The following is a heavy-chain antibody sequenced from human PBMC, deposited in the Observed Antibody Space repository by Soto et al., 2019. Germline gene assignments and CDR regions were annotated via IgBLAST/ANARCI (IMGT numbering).Heavy chain of an antibody. V-gene: IGHV3-9*01. Sequence: PGGSLRLSCVVSGFTFDDYAMHWVRQAPGKGLEWVSGISWNSGSIGYADSVKGRFTISRDNAKNSLYLQMNSLRAEDTALYYCAKGDGSGCTNGVCYDDYCDLIYFWGRRTTVTGS. CDR2: ISWNSGSI. J-gene: IGHJ6*02. D-gene: IGHD2-8*01. CDR3: AKGDGSGCTNGVCYDDYCDLIYF. CDR1: GFTFDDYA.